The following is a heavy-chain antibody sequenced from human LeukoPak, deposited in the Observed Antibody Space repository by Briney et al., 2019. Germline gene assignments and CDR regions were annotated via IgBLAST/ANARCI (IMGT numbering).Heavy chain of an antibody. CDR3: AREADCSSTSCYPWFDP. CDR1: GYTFTSYG. D-gene: IGHD2-2*01. Sequence: ASVKVSFKASGYTFTSYGISWVRQAPGQGLEWMGWISAYNGNTNYAQKLQGRVTMTTDTSTSTAYMELRSLRSDDTAVYYCAREADCSSTSCYPWFDPWGQGTLVTVSS. V-gene: IGHV1-18*01. CDR2: ISAYNGNT. J-gene: IGHJ5*02.